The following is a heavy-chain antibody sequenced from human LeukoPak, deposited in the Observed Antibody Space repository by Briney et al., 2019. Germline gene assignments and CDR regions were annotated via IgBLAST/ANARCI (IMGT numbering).Heavy chain of an antibody. CDR2: IIPIFGTA. V-gene: IGHV1-69*13. Sequence: SVKVSCKASGGTFSSYAISWVRQAPGQGLEWMGGIIPIFGTANYAQKFQGRVTITADESTSTAYMELSSLRSEDTAVYYCARDKQLDWAHYYYYYMDVWGKGTTVTVSS. CDR3: ARDKQLDWAHYYYYYMDV. D-gene: IGHD1-1*01. J-gene: IGHJ6*03. CDR1: GGTFSSYA.